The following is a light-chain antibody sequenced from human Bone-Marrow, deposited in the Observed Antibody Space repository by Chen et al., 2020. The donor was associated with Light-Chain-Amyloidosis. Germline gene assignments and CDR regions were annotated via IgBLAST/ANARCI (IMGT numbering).Light chain of an antibody. J-gene: IGKJ4*01. Sequence: DIVMTQSPDSLAVSLGVTATINCRSSQSLLSSANNKTYLVWYQHKSGQPPNLLISCASTRESGVPDRFRGSGSGTDFTLTISNLQAEDVAGYYCQKCYDSPLTFGGGTKVEIK. V-gene: IGKV4-1*01. CDR2: CAS. CDR3: QKCYDSPLT. CDR1: QSLLSSANNKTY.